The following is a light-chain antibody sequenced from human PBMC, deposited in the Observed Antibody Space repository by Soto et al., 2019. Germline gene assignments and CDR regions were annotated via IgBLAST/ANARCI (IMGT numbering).Light chain of an antibody. J-gene: IGKJ5*01. CDR2: GAS. CDR3: HQRQYWPPIT. Sequence: EIALTQSPGTLSLSAGERATLAGRASQSVSSSYLAWYQKKPGQAPRLLIYGASSRATGIPARFCGSGSGTDFTLTISSLESEDFAVYYCHQRQYWPPITFGQGTRLEI. CDR1: QSVSSSY. V-gene: IGKV3D-20*02.